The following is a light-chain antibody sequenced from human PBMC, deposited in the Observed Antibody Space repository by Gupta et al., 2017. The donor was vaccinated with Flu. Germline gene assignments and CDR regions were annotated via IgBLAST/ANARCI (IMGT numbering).Light chain of an antibody. CDR3: HQDGSSPI. CDR1: QTVNSTY. V-gene: IGKV3-20*01. CDR2: AAS. Sequence: EVVLTQSPGTLSLFPGERASLSCRASQTVNSTYLAWYQHKPGQAPRLFIYAASSRATGVPDRFRGSGSGTDFTLTSDRVEPADFALCFWHQDGSSPIFGQGTRLDIK. J-gene: IGKJ2*01.